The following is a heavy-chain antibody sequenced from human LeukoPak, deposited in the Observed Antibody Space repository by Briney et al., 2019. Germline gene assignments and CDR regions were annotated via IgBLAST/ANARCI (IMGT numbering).Heavy chain of an antibody. CDR3: ARGPAAMNGNWFDP. Sequence: SVKVSCKASGGTFSSYAISWVRQAPGQGLEWMGGIIPIFGTANYAQKFQGRVTITADESTSTAYMELSSLRSEDTAVYYCARGPAAMNGNWFDPWGQGTLATVSS. J-gene: IGHJ5*02. D-gene: IGHD2-2*01. CDR1: GGTFSSYA. V-gene: IGHV1-69*01. CDR2: IIPIFGTA.